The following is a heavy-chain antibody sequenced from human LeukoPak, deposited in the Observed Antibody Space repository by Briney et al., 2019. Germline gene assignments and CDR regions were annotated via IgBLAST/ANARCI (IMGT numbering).Heavy chain of an antibody. Sequence: SETLSLTCTVSGDPISGGGYYWSWIRQHPGKGLEWIGYIYYSGSTYYNPSLKSRVIISVDTSKNQFSLELSSVSAADTAVYYCARGYCSDGSCYFDYWGQGTLVTVSS. CDR3: ARGYCSDGSCYFDY. J-gene: IGHJ4*02. CDR2: IYYSGST. CDR1: GDPISGGGYY. D-gene: IGHD2-15*01. V-gene: IGHV4-31*03.